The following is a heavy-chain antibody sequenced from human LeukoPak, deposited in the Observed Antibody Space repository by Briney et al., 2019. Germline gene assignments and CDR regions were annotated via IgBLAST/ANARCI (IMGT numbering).Heavy chain of an antibody. CDR2: INHGGST. V-gene: IGHV4-34*01. D-gene: IGHD3-3*01. CDR3: ARGLLRFLEWLPSFWFDP. J-gene: IGHJ5*02. Sequence: PSETLSLTCAIYGGSFSGYQWSWVRQPPGKGLEWIGEINHGGSTNYSPSLKSRLTISEDTSKNQFSLKLSSVTAADTAVYYCARGLLRFLEWLPSFWFDPWGQGTLVTVSS. CDR1: GGSFSGYQ.